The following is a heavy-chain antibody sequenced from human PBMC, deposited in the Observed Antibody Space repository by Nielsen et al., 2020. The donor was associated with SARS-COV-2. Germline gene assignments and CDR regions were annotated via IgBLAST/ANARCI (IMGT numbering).Heavy chain of an antibody. V-gene: IGHV4-59*12. CDR3: ARARAGVATSEFDY. CDR1: GGSISSYY. Sequence: GSLRLSCTVSGGSISSYYWSWIRQPPGKGLEWIGYIYYSGSTNYNPSLKSRVTISVDTSKNQFSLKLSSVTAADTAVYYCARARAGVATSEFDYWGQGTLVTVSS. CDR2: IYYSGST. D-gene: IGHD5-12*01. J-gene: IGHJ4*02.